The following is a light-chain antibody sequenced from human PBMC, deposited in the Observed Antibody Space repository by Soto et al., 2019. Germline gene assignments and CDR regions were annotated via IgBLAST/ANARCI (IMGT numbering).Light chain of an antibody. CDR1: QSVGSD. CDR2: DAS. Sequence: EIVMAQSPATLSVSPGERATLSCRASQSVGSDLAWYQQKPDQAPRLLIYDASTRATDIPARFSGSGSGTEFTLTISSLQSEDFAVYYCQQYNNWPPWTFGQGTKVDIK. V-gene: IGKV3-15*01. J-gene: IGKJ1*01. CDR3: QQYNNWPPWT.